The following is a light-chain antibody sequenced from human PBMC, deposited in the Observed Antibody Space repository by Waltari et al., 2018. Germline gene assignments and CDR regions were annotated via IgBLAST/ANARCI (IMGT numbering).Light chain of an antibody. J-gene: IGKJ2*01. V-gene: IGKV1-33*01. CDR2: DAA. CDR3: QRYDNLSYT. Sequence: DIQMTQSPSSLSASVGDRVTITCQASRDISNNLNWYQQKPGRAPKLLIYDAAKLETGVPSRFSGSGSGTHVTFTISNLQPEDIATYYCQRYDNLSYTFGQGTKLVIK. CDR1: RDISNN.